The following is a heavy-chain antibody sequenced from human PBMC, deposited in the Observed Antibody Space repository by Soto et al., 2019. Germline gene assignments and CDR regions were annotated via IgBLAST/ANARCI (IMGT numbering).Heavy chain of an antibody. D-gene: IGHD5-18*01. CDR1: GFTFSSYA. CDR2: ISGSGGST. V-gene: IGHV3-23*01. CDR3: AVRGYSYGYDY. J-gene: IGHJ4*02. Sequence: GGSLRLSCAASGFTFSSYAMSWVRQAPGKGLEWVSAISGSGGSTYYADSVKGRFTISRDNSKNTLHLQMNSLRAEDTAVYYCAVRGYSYGYDYWGQGXLVTVSS.